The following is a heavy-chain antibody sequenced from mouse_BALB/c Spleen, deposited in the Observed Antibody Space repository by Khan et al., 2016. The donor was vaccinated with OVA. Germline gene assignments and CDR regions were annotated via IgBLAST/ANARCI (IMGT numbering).Heavy chain of an antibody. CDR2: ITPYNGYA. CDR1: GFTFTDYA. J-gene: IGHJ3*01. CDR3: ARLTPY. Sequence: QVQLKQSGPEVVRPGVSVKISCTGSGFTFTDYAVHWVKQSHAKSLEWIGVITPYNGYANYNPKFKGKATMTVDKSSSTSYMELARLTSEDSAIYFCARLTPYWGQGTLVTVSA. V-gene: IGHV1S137*01. D-gene: IGHD4-1*01.